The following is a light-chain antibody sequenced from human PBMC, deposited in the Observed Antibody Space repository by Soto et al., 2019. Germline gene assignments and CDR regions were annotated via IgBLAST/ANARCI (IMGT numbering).Light chain of an antibody. CDR1: ISDVGGYNY. CDR3: SSCTTSSKGI. J-gene: IGLJ2*01. Sequence: QSALTQPASVSGSPGQSITISCTGTISDVGGYNYVSWYQQHPGKAPKLMIYEVSNRPSGVSNRFSGSKSGNTASLTISGLQAEDEADYYCSSCTTSSKGIFGGGTQLTVL. CDR2: EVS. V-gene: IGLV2-14*01.